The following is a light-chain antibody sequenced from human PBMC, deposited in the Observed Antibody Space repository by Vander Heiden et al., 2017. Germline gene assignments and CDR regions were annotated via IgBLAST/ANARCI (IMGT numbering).Light chain of an antibody. Sequence: EIVLTQSPATLSLSPGKRATLSCRASQSVSSYLAWYQQKPGQAPRLLIYDAANRATGIPARFSGSGSGTDVTLTNSSREPEDFAVYYCQQRSNWPPITFGQGTRLEIK. V-gene: IGKV3-11*01. J-gene: IGKJ5*01. CDR1: QSVSSY. CDR2: DAA. CDR3: QQRSNWPPIT.